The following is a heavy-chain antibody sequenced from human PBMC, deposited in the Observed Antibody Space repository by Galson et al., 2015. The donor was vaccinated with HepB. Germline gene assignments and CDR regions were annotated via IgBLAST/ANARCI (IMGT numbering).Heavy chain of an antibody. J-gene: IGHJ4*02. CDR1: GYTFTSYY. V-gene: IGHV1-46*03. D-gene: IGHD3-22*01. CDR2: INPSGGST. Sequence: SCKASGYTFTSYYMHWVRQAPGQGLEWMGIINPSGGSTSYAQKFQGRVTMTRDTSTSTVYMELSSLRPEDTAVYYCARGPLYYYDSSGLIDYWGQGTLVTVSS. CDR3: ARGPLYYYDSSGLIDY.